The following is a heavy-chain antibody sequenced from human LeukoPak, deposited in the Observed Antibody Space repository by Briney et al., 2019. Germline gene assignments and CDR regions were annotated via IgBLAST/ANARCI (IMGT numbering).Heavy chain of an antibody. D-gene: IGHD6-19*01. V-gene: IGHV3-9*01. J-gene: IGHJ6*02. CDR1: GFTFDDYA. CDR3: AKATGYSSGWFGYYGMDV. CDR2: ISWNSGSI. Sequence: SGGSLRLSRAASGFTFDDYAMHWVRQAPGKGLEWVSGISWNSGSIGYADSVKGRFTISRDNAKNSLYPQMNSLRAEDTALYYCAKATGYSSGWFGYYGMDVWGHGTTVTVSS.